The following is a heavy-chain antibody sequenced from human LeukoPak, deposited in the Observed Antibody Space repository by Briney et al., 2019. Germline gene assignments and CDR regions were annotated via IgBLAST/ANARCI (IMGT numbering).Heavy chain of an antibody. V-gene: IGHV1-46*01. CDR2: XXPSGCRT. CDR3: AREEVSSSSEVGDALDV. CDR1: GYTFTSXY. D-gene: IGHD6-6*01. Sequence: XGYTFTSXYXXXXGXAXXXXLXXXXXXXPSGCRTYYAQKFEGRVTMTSDTSTSTVYMEMSNLRSDDTAFYYCAREEVSSSSEVGDALDVWGQGTMVTVSS. J-gene: IGHJ3*01.